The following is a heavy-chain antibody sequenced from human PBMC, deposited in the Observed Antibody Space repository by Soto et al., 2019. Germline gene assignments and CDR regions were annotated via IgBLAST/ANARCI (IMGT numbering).Heavy chain of an antibody. Sequence: SGPTLVNPTQTLTPTCTFSGFSLGTSGEGVGWIRQPPRKALEWLATPYWDGDKRYSPSLRSRLTISKDTSESQVVLTMTNMDAADTATYFCAHRKRTITVATYFDYWGLGSLVTVSS. CDR3: AHRKRTITVATYFDY. D-gene: IGHD1-7*01. V-gene: IGHV2-5*02. CDR2: PYWDGDK. J-gene: IGHJ4*02. CDR1: GFSLGTSGEG.